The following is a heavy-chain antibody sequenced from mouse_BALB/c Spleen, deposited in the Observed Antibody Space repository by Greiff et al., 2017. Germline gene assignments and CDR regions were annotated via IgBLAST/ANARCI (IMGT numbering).Heavy chain of an antibody. CDR3: NAVVVADFDY. J-gene: IGHJ2*01. V-gene: IGHV14-4*02. D-gene: IGHD1-1*01. Sequence: VQLQQSGAELVRSGASVKLSCTASGFNIKDYYMHWVKQRPEQGLEWIGWIDPENGDTEYAPKFQGKATMTADTSSNTAYLQLSSLTSEDTAVYYCNAVVVADFDYWGQGTTLTVSS. CDR1: GFNIKDYY. CDR2: IDPENGDT.